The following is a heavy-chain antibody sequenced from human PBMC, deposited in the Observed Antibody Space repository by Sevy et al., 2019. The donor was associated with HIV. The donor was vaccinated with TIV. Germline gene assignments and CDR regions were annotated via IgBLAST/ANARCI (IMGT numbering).Heavy chain of an antibody. Sequence: GESLKISCKSSGYSFTSYWIGWVRQMPGKGLEWMGIIYPGDSDIRYSPSFQGQVTITADKSINTAYLQWSSLKASDSAMYYCARHGLGYCSRTSCSGGDYWGQGTLVTVSS. D-gene: IGHD2-2*01. J-gene: IGHJ4*02. CDR2: IYPGDSDI. V-gene: IGHV5-51*01. CDR1: GYSFTSYW. CDR3: ARHGLGYCSRTSCSGGDY.